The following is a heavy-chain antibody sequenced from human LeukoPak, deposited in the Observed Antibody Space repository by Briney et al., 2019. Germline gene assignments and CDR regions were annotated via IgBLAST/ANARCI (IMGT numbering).Heavy chain of an antibody. J-gene: IGHJ4*02. D-gene: IGHD3-9*01. Sequence: ASVKVSCKASGFTFTSYDINWVRQATGQGLEWMGWMDSNSGDTGYAQKFQGRVTLTRNTSINTAYMHLSSLRSEDTAVYYCAREYYDILIGYDRGRPFDYWGQGTLVTVSS. CDR3: AREYYDILIGYDRGRPFDY. CDR1: GFTFTSYD. V-gene: IGHV1-8*01. CDR2: MDSNSGDT.